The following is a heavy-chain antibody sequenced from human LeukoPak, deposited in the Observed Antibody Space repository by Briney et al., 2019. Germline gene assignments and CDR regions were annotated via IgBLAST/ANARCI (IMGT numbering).Heavy chain of an antibody. CDR3: AKELWFGELVIDY. D-gene: IGHD3-10*01. J-gene: IGHJ4*02. CDR1: GFTVSSNY. V-gene: IGHV3-53*05. CDR2: IYSGGST. Sequence: GGSLRLSCAASGFTVSSNYMSWVRQAPGKGLEWVSVIYSGGSTYYADSVKGRFTISRDNSKNTLYLQMNSLRAEDTAVYYCAKELWFGELVIDYWGQGTLVTVSS.